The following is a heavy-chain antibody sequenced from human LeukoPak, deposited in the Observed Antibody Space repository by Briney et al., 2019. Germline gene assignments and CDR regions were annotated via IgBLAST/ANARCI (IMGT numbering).Heavy chain of an antibody. Sequence: PSETLSLTCTLSGGSISSGDYYWSWIRQPPGKGLEWIGYIYYSGSTYYNPSLKSRVTISVDTSKNQFSLKLSSVTAADTAVYYCARGHLAAGIWDYWGQGTLVTVSS. CDR2: IYYSGST. J-gene: IGHJ4*02. V-gene: IGHV4-30-4*01. CDR3: ARGHLAAGIWDY. D-gene: IGHD6-13*01. CDR1: GGSISSGDYY.